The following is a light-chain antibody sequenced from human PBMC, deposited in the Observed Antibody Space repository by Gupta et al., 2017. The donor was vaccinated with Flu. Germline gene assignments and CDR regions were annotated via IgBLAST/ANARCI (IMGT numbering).Light chain of an antibody. J-gene: IGKJ1*01. Sequence: DIQMTQSPSSMSSSVGDRVTITCRASQSISSYLHWYQQKPGNAPKLLVYAASSLQSGVTSRFSGSGSVTDFTLSISILKHEAFAHYYCQQCEGTGWTLGPGTKVKMK. CDR3: QQCEGTGWT. CDR1: QSISSY. CDR2: AAS. V-gene: IGKV1-39*01.